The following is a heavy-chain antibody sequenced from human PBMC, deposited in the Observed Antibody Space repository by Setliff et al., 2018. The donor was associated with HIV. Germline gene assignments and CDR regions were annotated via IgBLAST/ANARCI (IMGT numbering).Heavy chain of an antibody. D-gene: IGHD3-22*01. J-gene: IGHJ5*02. V-gene: IGHV1-46*01. CDR3: ATRAYDSRGYLRSRVSGAAFDT. CDR2: INPSGGTT. Sequence: WASVKVSCKASGYTFTSYYMHGVRQAPGQGLEWLGIINPSGGTTNYAQKFQGRVTMTRDTSISTAYMELSSLRSEDTAVYYCATRAYDSRGYLRSRVSGAAFDTWGQGTLVTVSS. CDR1: GYTFTSYY.